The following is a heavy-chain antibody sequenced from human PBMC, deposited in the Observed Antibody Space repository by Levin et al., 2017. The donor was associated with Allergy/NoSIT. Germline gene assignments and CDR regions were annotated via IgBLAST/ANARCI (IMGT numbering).Heavy chain of an antibody. CDR3: ARGGAPGAFDI. Sequence: SETLSLTCAVYGVSFSGSFWSWLRQPPGKGLEWIGEITPGGSTRYNPSLKSRVTISLDTSKNQLSLMLSSVTAADTAVYYCARGGAPGAFDIWGQGTTVTVSS. CDR1: GVSFSGSF. D-gene: IGHD3-10*01. V-gene: IGHV4-34*01. CDR2: ITPGGST. J-gene: IGHJ3*02.